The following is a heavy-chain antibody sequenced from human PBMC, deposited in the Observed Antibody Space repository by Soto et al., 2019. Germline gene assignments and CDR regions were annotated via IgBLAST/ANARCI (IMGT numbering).Heavy chain of an antibody. CDR1: GGSFSGYY. CDR3: ARGPYGSGSYYYYYYYYMDV. D-gene: IGHD3-10*01. V-gene: IGHV4-34*01. J-gene: IGHJ6*03. Sequence: PSETLSLTCAVYGGSFSGYYWSWIRQPPGKGLEWIGEINHSGSTNYNPSLKSRVTISVDTSKNQFSLKLSSVTAADTAVYYCARGPYGSGSYYYYYYYYMDVWGKGTTVTVSS. CDR2: INHSGST.